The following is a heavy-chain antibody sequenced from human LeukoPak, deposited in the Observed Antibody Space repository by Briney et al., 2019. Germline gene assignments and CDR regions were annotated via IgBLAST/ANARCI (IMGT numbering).Heavy chain of an antibody. CDR2: ISYDGSNK. CDR1: GFTFSSYA. J-gene: IGHJ5*02. CDR3: AREGRVGYYGSGSYSPHNWFDP. V-gene: IGHV3-30*04. D-gene: IGHD3-10*01. Sequence: GGSLRLSCAASGFTFSSYAMHWVRQAPVKGLEWVAVISYDGSNKYYADSVKGRFTISRDNSKNTLYLQMNSLRAEDTAVYYCAREGRVGYYGSGSYSPHNWFDPWGQGTLVTVSS.